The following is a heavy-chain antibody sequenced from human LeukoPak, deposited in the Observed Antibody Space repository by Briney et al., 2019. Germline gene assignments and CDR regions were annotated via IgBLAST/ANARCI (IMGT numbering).Heavy chain of an antibody. J-gene: IGHJ4*02. CDR1: GYTFTGYY. Sequence: GASVKVSCKASGYTFTGYYMHWVRQAPGQGLERMGWINPNSGGTNYAQKFQGRVTMTRDTSISTAYMELSRLRSDDTAVYYCARGDRSSWYYFDYWGQGTLVTISS. CDR2: INPNSGGT. CDR3: ARGDRSSWYYFDY. D-gene: IGHD6-13*01. V-gene: IGHV1-2*02.